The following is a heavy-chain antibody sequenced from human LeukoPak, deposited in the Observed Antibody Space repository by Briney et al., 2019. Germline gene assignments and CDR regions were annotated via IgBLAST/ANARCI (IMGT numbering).Heavy chain of an antibody. V-gene: IGHV4-39*01. CDR1: GGSISSSNYH. Sequence: SETLSLTCSVSGGSISSSNYHWGWIRQPPGKGLVWNGSIYYSGSTYHNPSLKSRPTVSAAMSKNQFSLKLRSVTAADTAVYDCASSVAVSPSGYYGMDVWGQGTTVTVSS. CDR3: ASSVAVSPSGYYGMDV. J-gene: IGHJ6*02. CDR2: IYYSGST. D-gene: IGHD6-19*01.